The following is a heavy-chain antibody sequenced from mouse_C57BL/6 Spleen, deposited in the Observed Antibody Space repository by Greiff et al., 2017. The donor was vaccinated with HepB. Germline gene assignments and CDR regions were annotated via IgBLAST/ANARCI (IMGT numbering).Heavy chain of an antibody. CDR2: IYPGSGST. CDR1: GYTFTSYW. V-gene: IGHV1-55*01. Sequence: VQLQQPGAELVKPGASVKMSCKASGYTFTSYWITWVKQRPGQGLEWIGDIYPGSGSTNYNEKFKSKATLTVDTSSSTAYMQLRSLTSADAAVYDCARDIITTVVAYYFDYWGQGTTLTVSS. D-gene: IGHD1-1*01. J-gene: IGHJ2*01. CDR3: ARDIITTVVAYYFDY.